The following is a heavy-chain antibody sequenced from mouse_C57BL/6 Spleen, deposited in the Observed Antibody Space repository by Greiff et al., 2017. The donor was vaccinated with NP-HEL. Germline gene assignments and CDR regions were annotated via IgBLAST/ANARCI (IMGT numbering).Heavy chain of an antibody. V-gene: IGHV6-6*01. CDR2: IRNKANNHAT. CDR3: TREGDYYGSSSSFAY. J-gene: IGHJ3*01. CDR1: GFTFSDAW. D-gene: IGHD1-1*01. Sequence: DVKLQESGGGLVQPGGSMKLSCAASGFTFSDAWMDWVRQSPEKGLEWVAEIRNKANNHATYYAESVKGRFTISRDDSKSSVYLQMNSLRAEDTGIYYCTREGDYYGSSSSFAYWGQGTLVTVSA.